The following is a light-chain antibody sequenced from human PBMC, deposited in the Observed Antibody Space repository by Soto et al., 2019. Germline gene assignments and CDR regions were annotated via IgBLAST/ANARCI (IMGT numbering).Light chain of an antibody. CDR2: DAS. Sequence: DIQMTQSPSTLSASVGDRVTVTCRASQSITSWLAWYQQKPGKAPKLLIYDASSLETEVPSRLSGRGSGTEFTLTISGLQPDDFATYYCQQYNSYPFTFGPGTTVDI. J-gene: IGKJ3*01. CDR3: QQYNSYPFT. V-gene: IGKV1-5*01. CDR1: QSITSW.